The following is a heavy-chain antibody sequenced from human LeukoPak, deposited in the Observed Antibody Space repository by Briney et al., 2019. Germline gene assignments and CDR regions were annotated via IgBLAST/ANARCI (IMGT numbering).Heavy chain of an antibody. Sequence: SETLSLTCAVSGVSVSNFYWSWIRQPAGKGLEWVGRIYTNGRTKYNPSLNSRVSLSVDTSKNQLSLRLASVTAADTAVFYCVRDKSGWLQEKNYYYYVDVWGKGTTVTVSS. CDR2: IYTNGRT. J-gene: IGHJ6*03. CDR3: VRDKSGWLQEKNYYYYVDV. D-gene: IGHD5-24*01. CDR1: GVSVSNFY. V-gene: IGHV4-4*07.